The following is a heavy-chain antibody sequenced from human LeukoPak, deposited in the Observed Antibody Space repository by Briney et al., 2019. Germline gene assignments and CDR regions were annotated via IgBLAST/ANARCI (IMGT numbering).Heavy chain of an antibody. CDR3: AKDIGYSGYVGYYYYMDV. CDR2: ISWGGGST. CDR1: GFTFDDYA. Sequence: GGSLRLSCAASGFTFDDYAMHWVRQAPGKGLEWVSLISWGGGSTYYADSVKGRFTISRDNSKNSLYLQMNSLRAEDTALYYCAKDIGYSGYVGYYYYMDVWGKGTTVTVSS. D-gene: IGHD5-12*01. V-gene: IGHV3-43D*04. J-gene: IGHJ6*03.